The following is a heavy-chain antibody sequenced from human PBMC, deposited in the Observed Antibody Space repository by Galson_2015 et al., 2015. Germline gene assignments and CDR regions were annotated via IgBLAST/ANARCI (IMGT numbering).Heavy chain of an antibody. J-gene: IGHJ4*02. CDR2: IWYDGSNK. V-gene: IGHV3-33*01. CDR3: ARDEGGGGWYFDY. CDR1: GFTFSSYG. Sequence: SLRLSCAASGFTFSSYGTHWVRQAPGKGLEWVAVIWYDGSNKYYADSVKGRFTISRDNSKNTLSLQMNSLRADDTAVYYCARDEGGGGWYFDYWGQGTLVTVSS. D-gene: IGHD6-19*01.